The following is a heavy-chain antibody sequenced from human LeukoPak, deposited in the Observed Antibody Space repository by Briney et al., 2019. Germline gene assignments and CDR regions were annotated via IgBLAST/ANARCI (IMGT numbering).Heavy chain of an antibody. V-gene: IGHV4-59*01. Sequence: SETLSLTCTVSGGSISSYYWSWIRQPPGKGLEWIGYIYYSGSTNYNPSLKSRVTISVDTSKNQFSLKLSSVTAADTAVYYCARVGYDRAFDIWGQGTMVTVSS. CDR1: GGSISSYY. CDR3: ARVGYDRAFDI. D-gene: IGHD3-22*01. J-gene: IGHJ3*02. CDR2: IYYSGST.